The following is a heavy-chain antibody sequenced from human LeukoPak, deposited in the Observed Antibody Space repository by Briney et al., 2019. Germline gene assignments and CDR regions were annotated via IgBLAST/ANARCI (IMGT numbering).Heavy chain of an antibody. CDR2: ISYDGSNK. V-gene: IGHV3-30*18. CDR3: AKGNYYGSGSYYRFDY. Sequence: GGSVRVSCAASGFTFSSYGMHWVRPAPGKGLEWVAVISYDGSNKYYAASVKGRFTISRDNSKNTLYLQMNSLRAEDTAVYYCAKGNYYGSGSYYRFDYWGQGTLVTVSS. J-gene: IGHJ4*02. D-gene: IGHD3-10*01. CDR1: GFTFSSYG.